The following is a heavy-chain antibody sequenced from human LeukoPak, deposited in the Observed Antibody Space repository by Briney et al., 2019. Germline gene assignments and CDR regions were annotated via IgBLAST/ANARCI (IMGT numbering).Heavy chain of an antibody. D-gene: IGHD6-13*01. CDR2: IYYSGST. CDR1: GGSISSRSYN. V-gene: IGHV4-39*07. J-gene: IGHJ3*02. CDR3: ARDSAAAAGYNGAFDI. Sequence: PSETLSLTCTVPGGSISSRSYNWGWIRQPPGKGLEWIGNIYYSGSTYYNPSLKSLFTISLDTSKNQFSLKVSSVTAADTAVYYCARDSAAAAGYNGAFDIWGQGTMVTVSS.